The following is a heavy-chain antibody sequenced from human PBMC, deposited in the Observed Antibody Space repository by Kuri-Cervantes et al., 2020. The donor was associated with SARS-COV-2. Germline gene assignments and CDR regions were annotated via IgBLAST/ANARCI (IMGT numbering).Heavy chain of an antibody. J-gene: IGHJ6*03. CDR2: ISSSSSYI. Sequence: GGSLRLSCAASGFTFSSYSMNWVRQAPGKGLEWVSSISSSSSYIYYADSVKGRFTISRDNAKNSLYLQMNGLRAEDTAVYYCARGRGYCSSTSCRIPYYYYMDVWGKGTTVTVSS. CDR3: ARGRGYCSSTSCRIPYYYYMDV. CDR1: GFTFSSYS. D-gene: IGHD2-2*01. V-gene: IGHV3-21*01.